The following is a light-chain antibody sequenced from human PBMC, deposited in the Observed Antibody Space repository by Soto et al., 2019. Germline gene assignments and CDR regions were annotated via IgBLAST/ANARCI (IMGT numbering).Light chain of an antibody. J-gene: IGKJ1*01. CDR2: ATS. V-gene: IGKV3-20*01. CDR1: PSISGNY. CDR3: QQCGTLPGT. Sequence: EIVLTQSPGTLSLSPGDRATLSCRASPSISGNYLRWYQQKPGQAPRLLIYATSSRATGIPDRFIGGGSGTDFTLTISRLEPDDFAVYYCQQCGTLPGTFGQGTKVDIK.